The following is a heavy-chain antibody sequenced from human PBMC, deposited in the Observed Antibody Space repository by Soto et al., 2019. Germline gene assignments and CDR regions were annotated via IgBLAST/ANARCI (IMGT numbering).Heavy chain of an antibody. Sequence: PSETLSLTCTVSGGSISSSTYYWGWVRQPPGKGLECIGHIYYSGSTYYNPSLMSRVTISVDTSKSQFSLNLSSVTAADTAVYYGARRDSGRPLDVWGQGTMVTVSS. CDR2: IYYSGST. CDR3: ARRDSGRPLDV. V-gene: IGHV4-39*01. J-gene: IGHJ3*01. D-gene: IGHD1-26*01. CDR1: GGSISSSTYY.